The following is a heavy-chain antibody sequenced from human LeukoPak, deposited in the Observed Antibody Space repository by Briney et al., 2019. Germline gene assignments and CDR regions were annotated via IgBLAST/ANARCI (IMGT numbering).Heavy chain of an antibody. CDR1: GYTFNSYG. CDR3: ARDRFLGYSSSWSPYAYYYYYYMDV. V-gene: IGHV1-18*01. CDR2: ISAYNGNT. J-gene: IGHJ6*03. D-gene: IGHD6-13*01. Sequence: GASVKVSCKASGYTFNSYGISWVRQAPGQGLEWMGWISAYNGNTNYAQKLQGRVTMTTDTSTSTAYMELRSLRSDDTAVYYCARDRFLGYSSSWSPYAYYYYYYMDVWGKGTTVTVSS.